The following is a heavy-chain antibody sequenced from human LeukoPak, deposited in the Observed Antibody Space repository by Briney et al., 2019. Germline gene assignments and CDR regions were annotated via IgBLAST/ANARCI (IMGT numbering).Heavy chain of an antibody. V-gene: IGHV4-38-2*02. CDR3: ATYPQLGKATKTFDY. Sequence: PSETLSLTCTVSGYSISSGYDWGWIRQPPGKGLEWIGSIYYSGSTYYNPSLKSRVTISVDTSKNQFSLKLSSVTAADTAVYYCATYPQLGKATKTFDYWGQGTLVTVSS. CDR1: GYSISSGYD. J-gene: IGHJ4*02. CDR2: IYYSGST. D-gene: IGHD1-26*01.